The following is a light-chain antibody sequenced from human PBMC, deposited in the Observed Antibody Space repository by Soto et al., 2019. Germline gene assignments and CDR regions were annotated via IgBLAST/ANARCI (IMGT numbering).Light chain of an antibody. V-gene: IGKV3-15*01. J-gene: IGKJ4*01. Sequence: EVVMTQSPATVSVSPGEGVTLSCRASQTISNDLAWYQQKPGQAPRLLIYGASTRATGVPARFSGGGSGTEFTLAIGSLQSEDFAFYYCQQNNKWPPVTFGGGTKVDIK. CDR3: QQNNKWPPVT. CDR1: QTISND. CDR2: GAS.